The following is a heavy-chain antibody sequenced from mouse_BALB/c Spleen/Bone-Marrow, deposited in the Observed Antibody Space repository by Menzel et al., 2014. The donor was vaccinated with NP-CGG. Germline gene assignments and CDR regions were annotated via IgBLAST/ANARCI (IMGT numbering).Heavy chain of an antibody. CDR3: ARQLAYAMDY. D-gene: IGHD4-1*01. Sequence: EVNVVESGGGLVQPGGSLKLSCATSGFTFSDYYMYWVRQTPEKRLEWVAYITKGGGSTYYPDIVKGRFTISRDNAKNTLYPQMSRLKSEDTAMYYCARQLAYAMDYWGQGTSVTVSS. J-gene: IGHJ4*01. V-gene: IGHV5-12*02. CDR1: GFTFSDYY. CDR2: ITKGGGST.